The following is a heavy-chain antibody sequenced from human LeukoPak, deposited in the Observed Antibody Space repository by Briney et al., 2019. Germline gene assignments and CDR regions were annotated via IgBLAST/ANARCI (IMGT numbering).Heavy chain of an antibody. V-gene: IGHV3-53*01. J-gene: IGHJ6*03. CDR2: IYSGGST. Sequence: PGGSLRLSCAASGFTVSSNYMSWVRQAPGKGLEWVSVIYSGGSTYYADSVKGRFTISRDNSKNTLYLQMNSLRAEDTAVYYCARDRVYYDSSHYPLSDYYMDVWGKGTTVTVSS. CDR3: ARDRVYYDSSHYPLSDYYMDV. D-gene: IGHD3-22*01. CDR1: GFTVSSNY.